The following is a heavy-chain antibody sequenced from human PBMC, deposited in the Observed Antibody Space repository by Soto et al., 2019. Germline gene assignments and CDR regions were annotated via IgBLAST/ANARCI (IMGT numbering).Heavy chain of an antibody. Sequence: QVQLVESGGGVVQPGRSLRLSCAASGFTFSSYAMHWVRQAPGKGLEWVAVISYDGSNKYYADSVKGRFTISRDNSKNTLYLQMNSLRAEDTAVYYCARDWGNDAGPLHFDYWGQGTLVTVSS. D-gene: IGHD1-1*01. CDR2: ISYDGSNK. CDR1: GFTFSSYA. V-gene: IGHV3-30-3*01. CDR3: ARDWGNDAGPLHFDY. J-gene: IGHJ4*02.